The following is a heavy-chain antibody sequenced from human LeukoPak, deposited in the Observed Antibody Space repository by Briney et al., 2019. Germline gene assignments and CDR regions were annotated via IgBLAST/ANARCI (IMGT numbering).Heavy chain of an antibody. Sequence: SETLALTCAVYGGSFSGYYWSWIRQPPGKGLEWIGEINHSGSTNYNPSLKSRVTISVDTSKNQFSLRLSSVTAADTAVYYCAREAGYYDSSGYVGFDYWGQGTLVSVSS. V-gene: IGHV4-34*01. J-gene: IGHJ4*02. CDR2: INHSGST. CDR3: AREAGYYDSSGYVGFDY. CDR1: GGSFSGYY. D-gene: IGHD3-22*01.